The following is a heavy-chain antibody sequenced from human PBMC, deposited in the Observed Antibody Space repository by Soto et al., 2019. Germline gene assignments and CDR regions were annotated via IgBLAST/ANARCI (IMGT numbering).Heavy chain of an antibody. D-gene: IGHD4-17*01. Sequence: EVQVLESGGGSIQPGGSLSLSCTTSKFIFSTYAMTWVRQAPGEGLEWVSSIRGSGDGTSYADSVRGRFTIYRDNSKNTLYLRMNSLRVEDTAVYYCTRDTTGDDIGAFDFWGQGMLVTVSS. J-gene: IGHJ3*01. CDR1: KFIFSTYA. CDR3: TRDTTGDDIGAFDF. V-gene: IGHV3-23*01. CDR2: IRGSGDGT.